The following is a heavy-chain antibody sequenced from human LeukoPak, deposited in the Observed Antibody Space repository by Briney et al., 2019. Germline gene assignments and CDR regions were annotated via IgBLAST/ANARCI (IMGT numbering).Heavy chain of an antibody. J-gene: IGHJ4*02. D-gene: IGHD5-18*01. CDR1: GYTFTSYA. Sequence: ASVKVSCKASGYTFTSYAMHWVRQAPGQRLEWMGWINAGNGNTKDSQKFQGRVTITRDTSASTAYMELSSLRSEDTAVYYCARDQDVDTAMVGLYYFDYWGQGTLVTVSS. CDR2: INAGNGNT. CDR3: ARDQDVDTAMVGLYYFDY. V-gene: IGHV1-3*01.